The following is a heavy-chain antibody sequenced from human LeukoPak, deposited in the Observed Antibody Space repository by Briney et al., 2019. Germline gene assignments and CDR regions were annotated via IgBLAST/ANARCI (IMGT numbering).Heavy chain of an antibody. CDR2: ITNDGNYE. V-gene: IGHV3-33*05. Sequence: AGRSLRLSCAASGFTLSTYGMHWVRQAPGKGLEWVAVITNDGNYEKYADAVRGRFTISRDNSKNTLYLQMNSLSAEDTAVYYCARDSITGDNSLDFWGRGTLVTVSS. CDR3: ARDSITGDNSLDF. J-gene: IGHJ4*02. CDR1: GFTLSTYG. D-gene: IGHD7-27*01.